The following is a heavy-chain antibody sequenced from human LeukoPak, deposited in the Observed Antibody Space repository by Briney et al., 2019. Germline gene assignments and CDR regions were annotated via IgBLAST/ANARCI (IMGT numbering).Heavy chain of an antibody. J-gene: IGHJ4*02. Sequence: GASVKVSCKASGYTFTGYYMHWVRQAPGQGLEWMGWINPNSGGTNYAQKFQGRVTMTRDTSISTAYMELSRLRSDDTAVYYCARGYYDSSGYCDYWGQGTLVTVSS. CDR2: INPNSGGT. V-gene: IGHV1-2*02. D-gene: IGHD3-22*01. CDR3: ARGYYDSSGYCDY. CDR1: GYTFTGYY.